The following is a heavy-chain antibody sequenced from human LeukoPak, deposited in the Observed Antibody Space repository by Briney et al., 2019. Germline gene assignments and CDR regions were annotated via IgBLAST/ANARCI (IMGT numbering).Heavy chain of an antibody. V-gene: IGHV3-33*01. Sequence: GTSLRLSCVVSGISSSSHGMHWVRQAPGKGLEWVAVIWYDGSNIWYADSVKGRFTISRDNSKNTLYLQMNSLRAEDTALYYCARARNDYDSNGFSLLEYWGQGTQVTVSS. J-gene: IGHJ4*02. CDR2: IWYDGSNI. CDR1: GISSSSHG. D-gene: IGHD3-22*01. CDR3: ARARNDYDSNGFSLLEY.